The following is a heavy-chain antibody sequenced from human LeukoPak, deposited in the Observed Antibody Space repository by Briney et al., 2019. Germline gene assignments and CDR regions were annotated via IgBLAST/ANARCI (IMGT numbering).Heavy chain of an antibody. D-gene: IGHD3-22*01. CDR2: ISSSSSTI. Sequence: PGGSLRLSCAASGFTFSSYSMNWVRQAPGKGLEWVSYISSSSSTIYYADSVKGRFTIPRDNAKNSLYLQMNSLRAEDTAVYYCARSYYYDSSGYQYWGQGTLVTVSS. V-gene: IGHV3-48*04. CDR1: GFTFSSYS. CDR3: ARSYYYDSSGYQY. J-gene: IGHJ4*02.